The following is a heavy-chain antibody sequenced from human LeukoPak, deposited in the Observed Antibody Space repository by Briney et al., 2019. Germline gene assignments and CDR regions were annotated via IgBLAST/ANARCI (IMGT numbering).Heavy chain of an antibody. V-gene: IGHV3-30*18. CDR2: ISYDGSNK. CDR3: AKCSGGNSFNWFDP. D-gene: IGHD4-23*01. CDR1: GFTFSSYS. J-gene: IGHJ5*02. Sequence: GGSLRLSCAASGFTFSSYSMNWVRQAPGKGLEWVAVISYDGSNKYYADSVKGRFTISRDNAKNSLYLQMNSLRAEDTAVYYCAKCSGGNSFNWFDPWGQGTLVTVSS.